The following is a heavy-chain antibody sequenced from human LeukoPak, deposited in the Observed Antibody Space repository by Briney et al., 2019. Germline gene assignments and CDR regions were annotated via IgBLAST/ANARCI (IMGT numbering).Heavy chain of an antibody. V-gene: IGHV3-53*01. CDR3: ARDPGTLTAGY. J-gene: IGHJ4*02. Sequence: GGSLRLSCAASGFTVSSNYMSCVRQAPGKGLEWVSVIYSGGSTYYADSVKGRLTISRDNSKNTLYLQMNSLRAEDTVVYYCARDPGTLTAGYWGQGTLVTVSS. CDR2: IYSGGST. CDR1: GFTVSSNY. D-gene: IGHD2-21*02.